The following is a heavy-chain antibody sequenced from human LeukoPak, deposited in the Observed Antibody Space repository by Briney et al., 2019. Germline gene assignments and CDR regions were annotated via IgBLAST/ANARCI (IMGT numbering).Heavy chain of an antibody. CDR2: INHSGST. V-gene: IGHV4-39*07. J-gene: IGHJ3*02. CDR3: ARLRWPGTFDI. CDR1: GGSISSGSYY. Sequence: SETLSLTCTVSGGSISSGSYYWSWIRQPPGKGLEWIGEINHSGSTNYNPSLKSRVTISVDTSKNQFSLKLSSVTAADTAVYYCARLRWPGTFDIWGQGTMVTVSS. D-gene: IGHD4-23*01.